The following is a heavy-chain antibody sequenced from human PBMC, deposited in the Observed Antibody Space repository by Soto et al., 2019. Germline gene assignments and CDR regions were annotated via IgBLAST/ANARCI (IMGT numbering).Heavy chain of an antibody. V-gene: IGHV3-74*01. Sequence: GGSLRLSXSASGFNFSRYWTHWVRQVPGRGLVWVSHINSDGSRTTYADSVKGRFTISRDNAKNTLYLQMNSLRAEDTAVYYCARDLSSCSSARCYSYYYGMDVWGQGTRVTVSS. CDR3: ARDLSSCSSARCYSYYYGMDV. CDR2: INSDGSRT. CDR1: GFNFSRYW. J-gene: IGHJ6*02. D-gene: IGHD2-2*01.